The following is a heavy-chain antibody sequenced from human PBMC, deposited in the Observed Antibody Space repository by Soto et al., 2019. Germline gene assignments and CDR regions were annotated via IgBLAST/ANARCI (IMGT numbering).Heavy chain of an antibody. D-gene: IGHD1-7*01. CDR2: IYSSGST. J-gene: IGHJ6*03. V-gene: IGHV4-59*01. Sequence: QVQLQESGPGLVKPSETLSLTCTVSGGSISSDYWSWIRQPPGKGLEWIGYIYSSGSTNYNPSLKSRVTISVDTYKNQFSLKLSSVTAADTAVYYCARETTHYYYYYMDVWGKGTTVTVSS. CDR1: GGSISSDY. CDR3: ARETTHYYYYYMDV.